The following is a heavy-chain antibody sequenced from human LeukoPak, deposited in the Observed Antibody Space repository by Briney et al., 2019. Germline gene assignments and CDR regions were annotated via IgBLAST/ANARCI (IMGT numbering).Heavy chain of an antibody. Sequence: GGSLRLSCAASGFTFSSYGMHWVRQAPGKGLEWVAVIWHDGSNKYYADSVKGRVTISRDNSKNTLYLKMNSLRAEDTAVYYCASGVADYGDYVSYYFDYWGQGTLVSFST. CDR1: GFTFSSYG. J-gene: IGHJ4*02. CDR2: IWHDGSNK. V-gene: IGHV3-33*01. CDR3: ASGVADYGDYVSYYFDY. D-gene: IGHD4-17*01.